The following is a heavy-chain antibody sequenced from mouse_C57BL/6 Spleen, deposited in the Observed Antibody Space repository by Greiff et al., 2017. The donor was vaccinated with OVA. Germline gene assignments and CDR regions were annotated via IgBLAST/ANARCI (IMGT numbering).Heavy chain of an antibody. J-gene: IGHJ1*03. CDR2: IDPSDSYT. Sequence: QVQLQQSGAELVKPGASVKLSCKASGYTFTSYWMQWVKQRPGQGLEWIGEIDPSDSYTNYNQKFKGKATLTVDTSSSTAYMQLSSLTSEDSAVYYCARGGVGSSHWYFDVWGTGTTVTVSS. D-gene: IGHD1-1*01. V-gene: IGHV1-50*01. CDR3: ARGGVGSSHWYFDV. CDR1: GYTFTSYW.